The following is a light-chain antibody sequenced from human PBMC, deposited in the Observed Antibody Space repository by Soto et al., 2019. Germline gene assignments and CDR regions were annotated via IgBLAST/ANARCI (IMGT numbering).Light chain of an antibody. V-gene: IGLV6-57*04. CDR3: QSYDSIIAV. CDR2: EDN. J-gene: IGLJ2*01. Sequence: NFMLTQPHSVSESPGKTVTISCTRSSGSIASNYVQWYQQRPGSAPTTVIYEDNQRPSGVPDRFSGSIDSSSNSASLTISGLKTEDEADYYCQSYDSIIAVFGGGTKVTVL. CDR1: SGSIASNY.